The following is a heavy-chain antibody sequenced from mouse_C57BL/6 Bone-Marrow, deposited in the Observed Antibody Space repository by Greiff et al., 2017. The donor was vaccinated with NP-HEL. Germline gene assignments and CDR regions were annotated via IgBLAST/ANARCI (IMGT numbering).Heavy chain of an antibody. J-gene: IGHJ4*01. Sequence: QVQLKQSGAELVRPGASVKLSCKASGYTFTDYYINWVKQRPGQGLEWIARIYPGSGNTYYNEKFKGKATLTAEKSSSTAYMQLSSLTSEDAAVYVCARSGTYYSNYYYYAMDYWGQGTSVTVSS. CDR1: GYTFTDYY. CDR2: IYPGSGNT. D-gene: IGHD2-5*01. CDR3: ARSGTYYSNYYYYAMDY. V-gene: IGHV1-76*01.